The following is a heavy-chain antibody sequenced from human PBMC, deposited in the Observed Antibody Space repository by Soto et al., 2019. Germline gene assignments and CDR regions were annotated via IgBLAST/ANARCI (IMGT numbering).Heavy chain of an antibody. CDR3: VRQNKWLKLWPHFDY. J-gene: IGHJ4*02. Sequence: GDALNICCKAAGYNFSSGFSCVGREMGGKGLEWMGIIYPVDSDIRYSPSFQGQVTISADKSITTAYLQWSGLKASDTAIYYCVRQNKWLKLWPHFDYWGQRTMVTVSS. CDR2: IYPVDSDI. CDR1: GYNFSSGF. D-gene: IGHD5-12*01. V-gene: IGHV5-51*01.